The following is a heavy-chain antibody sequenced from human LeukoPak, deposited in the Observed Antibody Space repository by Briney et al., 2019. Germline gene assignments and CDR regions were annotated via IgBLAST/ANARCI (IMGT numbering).Heavy chain of an antibody. CDR3: TSGWGFLEPDI. V-gene: IGHV3-30-3*01. CDR2: ISYDGSNK. CDR1: RFTFSNYA. D-gene: IGHD3-3*01. Sequence: GGSLRLSCADSRFTFSNYAMQWVRQAPGKGLEWVAVISYDGSNKYYADSVKGRFTISRDNSKNTLYLQMNGLRPEDTAVYYCTSGWGFLEPDIWGPGTMVTVSS. J-gene: IGHJ3*02.